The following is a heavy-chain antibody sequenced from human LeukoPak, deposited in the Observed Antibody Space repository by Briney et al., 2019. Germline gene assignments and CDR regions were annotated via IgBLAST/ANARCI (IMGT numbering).Heavy chain of an antibody. CDR3: ASGGPTRGALDY. D-gene: IGHD1-26*01. V-gene: IGHV3-30*02. Sequence: SGRSLRLSCAASGLPLSSYCMDWVRHTPDKVLQWEAYLRKEATYTNYTDSVRGRFTLSRDNSKHTLDLQMRGLRVEDTAVHYCASGGPTRGALDYWGQGTLVTVSS. CDR2: LRKEATYT. J-gene: IGHJ4*02. CDR1: GLPLSSYC.